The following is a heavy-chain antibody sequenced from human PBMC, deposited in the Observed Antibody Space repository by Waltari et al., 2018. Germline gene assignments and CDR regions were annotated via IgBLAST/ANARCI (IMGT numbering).Heavy chain of an antibody. CDR1: GGSLTGFY. D-gene: IGHD6-13*01. J-gene: IGHJ5*02. V-gene: IGHV4-34*01. CDR3: ARARRIAAAGTFWFDP. Sequence: QVRLQQWGAGLLTPSETLSLTCAVYGGSLTGFYWSWLRHPPGKGLEWIGGRHHSGIPSHNPSLKSRVTIAVDTSKNQFSLKLSSVTAADTAVYYCARARRIAAAGTFWFDPWGQGTLVTVSS. CDR2: RHHSGIP.